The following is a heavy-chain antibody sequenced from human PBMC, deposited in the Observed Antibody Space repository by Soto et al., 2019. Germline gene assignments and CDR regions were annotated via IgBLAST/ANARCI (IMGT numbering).Heavy chain of an antibody. D-gene: IGHD4-17*01. CDR2: IYYSRST. Sequence: SETLSLTCASSGCSVSTYYWNWIRQPPGKGLEWIGYIYYSRSTNYNPSLKSRVSIPGDTSKNQLSLKLSSVTAADTAVYYCARSTGYGDSYFDYWGQGTLVTVSS. V-gene: IGHV4-59*02. CDR3: ARSTGYGDSYFDY. J-gene: IGHJ4*02. CDR1: GCSVSTYY.